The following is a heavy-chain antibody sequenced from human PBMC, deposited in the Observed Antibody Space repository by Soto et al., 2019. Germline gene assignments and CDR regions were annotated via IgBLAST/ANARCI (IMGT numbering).Heavy chain of an antibody. J-gene: IGHJ6*02. CDR1: GYTFTNYG. V-gene: IGHV1-18*01. Sequence: QVQLVQSGGEVKKPGAAVMVSCKASGYTFTNYGISWVRQAPGQGLEWMGWISTSNSNTAYAQKFQDRVTMTTDTSTSTAYMELRSLRPDDPAVYYCARPPQVTRSYYSNGLDVWGQGTTVTVSS. CDR3: ARPPQVTRSYYSNGLDV. D-gene: IGHD5-18*01. CDR2: ISTSNSNT.